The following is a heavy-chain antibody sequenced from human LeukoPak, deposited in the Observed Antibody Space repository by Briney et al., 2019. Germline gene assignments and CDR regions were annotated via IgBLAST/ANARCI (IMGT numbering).Heavy chain of an antibody. J-gene: IGHJ6*02. D-gene: IGHD3-10*01. CDR3: ARERRYGSGSYYNGAYGMDV. CDR2: INWNGGST. CDR1: GFTFDDYG. V-gene: IGHV3-20*04. Sequence: GGSLRLSCAASGFTFDDYGMSWVRQAPGKGLEWVSGINWNGGSTGYADSVKGRFTISRDDAKNSLYLQMNSLRAEDTALYYCARERRYGSGSYYNGAYGMDVWGQGTTVTVPS.